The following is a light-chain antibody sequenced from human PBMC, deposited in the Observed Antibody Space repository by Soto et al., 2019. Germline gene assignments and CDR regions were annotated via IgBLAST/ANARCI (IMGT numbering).Light chain of an antibody. CDR2: DAS. Sequence: TTSFATVSASVGDRVAITCLASQSFTSWLAWYQQKPGKASKLLIYDASSLESGVPSRFSGSGSGTEFTLTISSLQPDDFATYYCQQYNDYLWTFAQGGKV. J-gene: IGKJ1*01. CDR1: QSFTSW. CDR3: QQYNDYLWT. V-gene: IGKV1-5*01.